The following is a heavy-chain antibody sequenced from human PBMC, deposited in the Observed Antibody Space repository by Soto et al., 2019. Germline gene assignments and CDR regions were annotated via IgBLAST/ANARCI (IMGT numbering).Heavy chain of an antibody. CDR3: AKLGDPLQTLFDY. CDR1: GFTFSSYA. CDR2: ISGSGGST. J-gene: IGHJ4*02. D-gene: IGHD2-21*02. Sequence: PGGSLRLSCAASGFTFSSYAMSWVRQAPGKGLEWVSAISGSGGSTYYADSVNGRFTISRDNSKNTLYLQMNSLRAEDTAVYYCAKLGDPLQTLFDYWGQGTLVTVSS. V-gene: IGHV3-23*01.